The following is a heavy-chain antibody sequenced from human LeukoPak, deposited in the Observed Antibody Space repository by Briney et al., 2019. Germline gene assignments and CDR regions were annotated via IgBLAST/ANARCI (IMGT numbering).Heavy chain of an antibody. Sequence: GGSLRLSCATPGFIFSNYWMAWVRQAPGKGLEWVANIKEDGTDKNYVESLKGRFTISRDNAKNSLYLQMNNLRAEDTAIYYCARDAAYGYDRFDYWGQGTQVTVSS. CDR3: ARDAAYGYDRFDY. D-gene: IGHD5-18*01. CDR1: GFIFSNYW. V-gene: IGHV3-7*01. J-gene: IGHJ4*02. CDR2: IKEDGTDK.